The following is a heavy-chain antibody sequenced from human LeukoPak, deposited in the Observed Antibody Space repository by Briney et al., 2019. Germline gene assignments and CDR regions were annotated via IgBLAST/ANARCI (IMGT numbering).Heavy chain of an antibody. CDR2: ISVSGSTI. Sequence: PGGSLRLSCAASAFTFSRYEMTWVRQAPGKGLEWVSYISVSGSTIYYADSVKGRFTISRDNAKNSLYLQMNSLRAEDTAVYYCAREPLDYYGSGSFSQFVDSWGQGTLVTVSS. V-gene: IGHV3-48*03. CDR1: AFTFSRYE. J-gene: IGHJ4*02. CDR3: AREPLDYYGSGSFSQFVDS. D-gene: IGHD3-10*01.